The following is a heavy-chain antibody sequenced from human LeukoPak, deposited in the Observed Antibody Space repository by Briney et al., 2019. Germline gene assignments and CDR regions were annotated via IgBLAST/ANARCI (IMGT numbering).Heavy chain of an antibody. CDR2: INPSGGST. CDR3: ARGQTSRTTGTTSDDY. CDR1: GYTFTSYY. J-gene: IGHJ4*02. D-gene: IGHD1-1*01. Sequence: ASVKVSCKASGYTFTSYYMHWVRQAPGQGLEWMGIINPSGGSTSYAQKFQGRVTITRDTSTSTVYMELSSLRSEDTAVYYCARGQTSRTTGTTSDDYWGQGTLVTVSS. V-gene: IGHV1-46*01.